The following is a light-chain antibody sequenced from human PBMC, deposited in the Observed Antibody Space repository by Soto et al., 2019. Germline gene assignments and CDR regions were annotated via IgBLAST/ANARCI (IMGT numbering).Light chain of an antibody. V-gene: IGLV2-14*01. CDR3: SSYTSSSTLVV. J-gene: IGLJ2*01. CDR2: DVS. Sequence: FVLTQPASVSGSPGQSITISCTGTSSDVGGYNYVSWYQQHPGKAPKLMIYDVSNRPSGVSNRFSGSKSGNTASLTISGLQAEAEADYYCSSYTSSSTLVVFGGGTKLTVL. CDR1: SSDVGGYNY.